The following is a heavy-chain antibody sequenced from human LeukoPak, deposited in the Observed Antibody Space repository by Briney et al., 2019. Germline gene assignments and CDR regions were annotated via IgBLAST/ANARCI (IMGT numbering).Heavy chain of an antibody. CDR3: ARDQAAYYDASAIDY. Sequence: GGSLRLSCAASGFTFGSYWMHWVRQAPGKGLVWVSHINSAGSSTSYADSVKGRFTISRDNAKNTLYLQMKSLRAEDTAMYYCARDQAAYYDASAIDYWGQGTLVTVSS. J-gene: IGHJ4*02. V-gene: IGHV3-74*01. CDR2: INSAGSST. D-gene: IGHD3-22*01. CDR1: GFTFGSYW.